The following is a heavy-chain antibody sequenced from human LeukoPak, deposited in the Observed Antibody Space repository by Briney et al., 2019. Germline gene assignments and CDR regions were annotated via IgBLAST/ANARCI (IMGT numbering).Heavy chain of an antibody. CDR3: ARYKTGDPSFDY. CDR1: GGSFSGYY. CDR2: INHSGST. Sequence: SETLSLTCAVYGGSFSGYYWTWIRQPPGKGLEWIGEINHSGSTNYNPSLKSRVTISVDTSKNQFSLKLSSVTAADTAVYYCARYKTGDPSFDYWGQGTLVTVSS. D-gene: IGHD7-27*01. J-gene: IGHJ4*02. V-gene: IGHV4-34*01.